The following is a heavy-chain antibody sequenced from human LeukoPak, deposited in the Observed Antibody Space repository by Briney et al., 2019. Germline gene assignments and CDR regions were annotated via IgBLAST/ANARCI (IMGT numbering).Heavy chain of an antibody. CDR3: ARGQQYYDFWSGHYWFDP. J-gene: IGHJ5*02. V-gene: IGHV4-34*01. Sequence: PSETLSLTCAVYGGSFSGYYWSWIRQPPGKGLEWIGEINHSGSTNYNPSLKSRVTISVDTSKNQFSLKLSSVTAADTAVYYCARGQQYYDFWSGHYWFDPWGQGTLVTVSS. CDR1: GGSFSGYY. D-gene: IGHD3-3*01. CDR2: INHSGST.